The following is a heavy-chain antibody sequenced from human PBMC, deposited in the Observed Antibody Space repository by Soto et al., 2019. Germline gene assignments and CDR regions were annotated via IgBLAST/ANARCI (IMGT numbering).Heavy chain of an antibody. Sequence: EVQLVESGGGLVQPGGSLRLSCAASGFTFSDYYMDWVRQAPGRGLEWVARTRNRANSYTTEYAASVKGRFTIPRDNSKDSLYLQMNSLETEDTAVYYCTRSSGSYRYFDLWGRGTLVTVSS. J-gene: IGHJ2*01. V-gene: IGHV3-72*01. CDR1: GFTFSDYY. D-gene: IGHD1-26*01. CDR3: TRSSGSYRYFDL. CDR2: TRNRANSYTT.